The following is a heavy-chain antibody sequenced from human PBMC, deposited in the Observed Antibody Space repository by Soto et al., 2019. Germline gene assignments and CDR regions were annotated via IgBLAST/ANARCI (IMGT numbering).Heavy chain of an antibody. CDR1: GFTFSSYA. CDR2: ISGSGGST. V-gene: IGHV3-23*01. Sequence: GGSLRLSCAASGFTFSSYAMSWVRQAPGKGLEWVSDISGSGGSTYYADSVKGRFTISRDNSKNTLYLQMNSLRAEDTAVYYCAKEASAMGGDYVGWFDPWGQGTLVTVSS. J-gene: IGHJ5*02. D-gene: IGHD4-17*01. CDR3: AKEASAMGGDYVGWFDP.